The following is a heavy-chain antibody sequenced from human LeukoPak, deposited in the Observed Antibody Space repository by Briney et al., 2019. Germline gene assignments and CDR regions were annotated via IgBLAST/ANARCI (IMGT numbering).Heavy chain of an antibody. V-gene: IGHV4-30-2*01. CDR1: GASVSSGCSS. D-gene: IGHD3-10*01. CDR3: ARDSYGLGSNYFDP. Sequence: SETLSLTCAVTGASVSSGCSSRAWIRQPPGKGLEWIGYIYHIVNTFYNPSLQSRVTISVDRDKNQVSLRLTSVTAADTAVYYCARDSYGLGSNYFDPWGQGTQVTVSS. CDR2: IYHIVNT. J-gene: IGHJ5*02.